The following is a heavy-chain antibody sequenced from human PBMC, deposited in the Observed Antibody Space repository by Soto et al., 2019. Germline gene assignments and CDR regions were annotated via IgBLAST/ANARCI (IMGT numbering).Heavy chain of an antibody. CDR3: ARSALPAAINNWFDP. CDR1: GGIFSSCG. CDR2: IIPFFGTA. D-gene: IGHD2-2*01. J-gene: IGHJ5*02. V-gene: IGHV1-69*06. Sequence: SVKVSCKASGGIFSSCGISWVRQAPGQGLEWMGGIIPFFGTANYAQKFQARVTITADKSTSTAYMELSSLRSEDTAVYYCARSALPAAINNWFDPWGQGTLVTVSS.